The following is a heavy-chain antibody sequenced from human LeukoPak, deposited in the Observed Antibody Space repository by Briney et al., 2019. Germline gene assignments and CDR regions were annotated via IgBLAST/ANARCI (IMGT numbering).Heavy chain of an antibody. J-gene: IGHJ4*02. CDR1: SGSFSGYY. Sequence: SETLSLTCAVYSGSFSGYYWSWIRQPPGKGLEWIGEINHSGSTNYNPSLKSRVTISVDTSKNQFSLKLSSVTAADTAVYYCARENYSNYVVDYWGQGTLVTVSS. CDR2: INHSGST. CDR3: ARENYSNYVVDY. D-gene: IGHD4-11*01. V-gene: IGHV4-34*01.